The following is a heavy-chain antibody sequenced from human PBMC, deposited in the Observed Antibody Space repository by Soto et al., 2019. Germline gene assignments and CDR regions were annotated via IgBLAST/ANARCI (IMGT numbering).Heavy chain of an antibody. D-gene: IGHD5-18*01. Sequence: ASVKVSCKASGYTFTGYYMRWVRQAPGQGLEWMGWINPNSGGTNYAQKFQGWVTMTRDTSISTAYMELSRLRSDDTAVYYCARETALDTAMVTPYYYYGMDVWGQGTTVTVSS. CDR1: GYTFTGYY. CDR2: INPNSGGT. J-gene: IGHJ6*02. V-gene: IGHV1-2*04. CDR3: ARETALDTAMVTPYYYYGMDV.